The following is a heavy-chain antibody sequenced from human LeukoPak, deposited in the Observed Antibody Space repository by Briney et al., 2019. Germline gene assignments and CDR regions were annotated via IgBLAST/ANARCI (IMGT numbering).Heavy chain of an antibody. CDR3: ARDPQGDY. CDR2: IKQDGSEK. J-gene: IGHJ4*02. CDR1: GFTFNNYV. V-gene: IGHV3-7*03. Sequence: GGSLRLSCAASGFTFNNYVMNWVRQAPGKGLEWVANIKQDGSEKYYVDSVKGRFTISRDNAKNSLYLQMNSLRAEDTAVYYCARDPQGDYWGQGTLVTVSS.